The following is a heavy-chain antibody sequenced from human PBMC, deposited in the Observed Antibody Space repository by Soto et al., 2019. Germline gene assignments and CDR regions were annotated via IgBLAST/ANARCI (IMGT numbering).Heavy chain of an antibody. CDR1: GGSFSGDY. CDR2: INHSGIT. V-gene: IGHV4-34*01. J-gene: IGHJ5*02. D-gene: IGHD3-9*01. CDR3: ARGASTERYFSPSGGAWFDP. Sequence: PSETLSLTCAVYGGSFSGDYWNWIRQSPGKGLEWIGEINHSGITNYNPSLKSRATIFVDTPKKQFTLQLTSVTAADTAVYYCARGASTERYFSPSGGAWFDPWGQGTLVTVSS.